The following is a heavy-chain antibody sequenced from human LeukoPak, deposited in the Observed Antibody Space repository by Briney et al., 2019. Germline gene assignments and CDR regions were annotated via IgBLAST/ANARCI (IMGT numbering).Heavy chain of an antibody. J-gene: IGHJ4*02. CDR2: ITSSDSGG. V-gene: IGHV3-11*01. CDR3: ARDGDTTSKVDY. Sequence: GGSLRLSCAASGFTLSNHYMSWIRQAPGKGLEWVSYITSSDSGGFYADSVKGRFTISRDNAKNSLYLQMNSLRVEDTAVYYCARDGDTTSKVDYLGQGTLVTVSS. D-gene: IGHD4-11*01. CDR1: GFTLSNHY.